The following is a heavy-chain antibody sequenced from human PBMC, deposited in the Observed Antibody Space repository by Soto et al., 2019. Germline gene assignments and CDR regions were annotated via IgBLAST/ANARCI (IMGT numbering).Heavy chain of an antibody. CDR3: VKDWGGPPVAGNP. D-gene: IGHD6-19*01. V-gene: IGHV3-23*01. CDR1: GFTFSNYA. J-gene: IGHJ4*02. Sequence: GGSLRLSCAASGFTFSNYAMSWVRQAPGKALEWVSVISRSGGDTYYAGSVKGRFTISRDNSKNTLYRQMSSLGVEDTAVYYCVKDWGGPPVAGNPWGQGTLVTVSS. CDR2: ISRSGGDT.